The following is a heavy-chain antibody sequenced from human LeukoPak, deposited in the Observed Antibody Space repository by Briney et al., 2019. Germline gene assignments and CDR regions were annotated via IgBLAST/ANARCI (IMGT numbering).Heavy chain of an antibody. D-gene: IGHD3-3*01. CDR1: GGSISSYY. CDR2: IYYIGST. V-gene: IGHV4-59*01. CDR3: ARTPHYDFWSGYYSYYYYGMEV. J-gene: IGHJ6*02. Sequence: SETLSLTCTVSGGSISSYYWSWIRQPPRKGREWIGDIYYIGSTNYNPSLKSRVTISVDQSKNHFSLKLSSVTAADTAVYYCARTPHYDFWSGYYSYYYYGMEVWGQGTTVTVSS.